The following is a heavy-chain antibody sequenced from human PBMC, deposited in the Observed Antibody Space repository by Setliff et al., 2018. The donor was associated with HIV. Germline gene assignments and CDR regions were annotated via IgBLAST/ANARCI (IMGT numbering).Heavy chain of an antibody. Sequence: PSETLSLTCAASGYSISSDYYWGWIRQPPGKGLEWIGSIYHSGNTYYNPSLKSRVTISVDASKSQFSLKVSSVTAADAAVYYCARSRGRWQLVIYYWGQGTLVTVSS. CDR3: ARSRGRWQLVIYY. CDR1: GYSISSDYY. V-gene: IGHV4-38-2*01. J-gene: IGHJ4*02. D-gene: IGHD6-6*01. CDR2: IYHSGNT.